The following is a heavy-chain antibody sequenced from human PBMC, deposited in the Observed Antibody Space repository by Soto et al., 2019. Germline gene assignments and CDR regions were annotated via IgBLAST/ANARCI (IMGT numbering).Heavy chain of an antibody. J-gene: IGHJ6*02. CDR2: INPSGGST. CDR3: ARSGSGYSSGNGMDV. Sequence: ASVKVSCKASGYTFTSYYMHWVRQAPGQGLEWMGIINPSGGSTSYAQKFQGRVTMTRDTSTSTVYMELSSLRSEDTAVYYCARSGSGYSSGNGMDVWGQGTTVTVSS. CDR1: GYTFTSYY. D-gene: IGHD6-19*01. V-gene: IGHV1-46*01.